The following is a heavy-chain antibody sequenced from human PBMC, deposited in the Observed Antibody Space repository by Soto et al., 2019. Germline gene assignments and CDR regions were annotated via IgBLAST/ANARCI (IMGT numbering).Heavy chain of an antibody. CDR3: ARAGSSGWYVY. CDR2: INPSGGST. J-gene: IGHJ4*02. Sequence: QVQLVQSGAEVKKPGASVKVSCKACGYTFTSYYMHWVRQAPGQGLEWMGIINPSGGSTSYAQKFQGRVTMTRDTSTSTVYMELSSLRSEDTAVYYCARAGSSGWYVYWGQGTLVTVSS. D-gene: IGHD6-19*01. CDR1: GYTFTSYY. V-gene: IGHV1-46*01.